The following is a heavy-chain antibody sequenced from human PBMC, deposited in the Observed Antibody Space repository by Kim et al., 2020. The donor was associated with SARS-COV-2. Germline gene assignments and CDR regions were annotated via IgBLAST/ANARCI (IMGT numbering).Heavy chain of an antibody. J-gene: IGHJ4*02. CDR3: AIWYGDQGGYYFDY. V-gene: IGHV3-64*01. CDR2: ISSNGGST. CDR1: GFTFSSYA. Sequence: GGSLRLSCAASGFTFSSYAMHWVRQAPGKGLEYVSAISSNGGSTYYANSVKGRFTISRDNSKNTLYLQMGSLRAEDMAVYYCAIWYGDQGGYYFDYWGQGTLVTVSS. D-gene: IGHD4-17*01.